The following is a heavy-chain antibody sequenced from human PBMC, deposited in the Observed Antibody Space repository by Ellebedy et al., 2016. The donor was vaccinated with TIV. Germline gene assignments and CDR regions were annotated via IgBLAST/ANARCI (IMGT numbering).Heavy chain of an antibody. J-gene: IGHJ4*02. CDR1: GYTFTDYY. D-gene: IGHD5-12*01. CDR2: INPNSGAT. Sequence: ASVKVSCKPSGYTFTDYYMHWVRQAPGQGLEWMGWINPNSGATEYAQKFQGRVTMTRDTSISTAYMELSRLKSDDTAVYYCARGDGLVATIGFDYWGQGTLVTVSS. V-gene: IGHV1-2*02. CDR3: ARGDGLVATIGFDY.